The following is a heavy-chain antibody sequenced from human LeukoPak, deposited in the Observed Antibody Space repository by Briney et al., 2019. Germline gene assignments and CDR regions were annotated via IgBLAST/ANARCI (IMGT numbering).Heavy chain of an antibody. D-gene: IGHD6-13*01. V-gene: IGHV6-1*01. Sequence: SPTLSLTCVISGDSVSSNIATWNWIRQSPSRGLEWLGRTYYRSQWYYDYAVSVRSRITINPDTSKNQFSLQLSSVTPEDTAVYFCTRERSSWYYLDYWGQGMLFTVSS. J-gene: IGHJ4*01. CDR1: GDSVSSNIAT. CDR2: TYYRSQWYY. CDR3: TRERSSWYYLDY.